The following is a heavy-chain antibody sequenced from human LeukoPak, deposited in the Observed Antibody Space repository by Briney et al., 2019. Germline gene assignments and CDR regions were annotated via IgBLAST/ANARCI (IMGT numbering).Heavy chain of an antibody. CDR1: GFTFRSFV. Sequence: GGSLRLFCAASGFTFRSFVMHWVRQAPGKGLEWVGRIKSKTDGGTTDYAAPVKGRFTISRDDSKNTLYLQMNSLKTEDTAVYYCTTGGYGGQFDYWGQGTLVTVSS. CDR2: IKSKTDGGTT. D-gene: IGHD5-12*01. CDR3: TTGGYGGQFDY. J-gene: IGHJ4*02. V-gene: IGHV3-15*01.